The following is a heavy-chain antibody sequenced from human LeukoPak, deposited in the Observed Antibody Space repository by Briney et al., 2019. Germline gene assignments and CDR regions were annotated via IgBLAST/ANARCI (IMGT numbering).Heavy chain of an antibody. J-gene: IGHJ4*02. D-gene: IGHD4-23*01. CDR2: IPYDGSNK. V-gene: IGHV3-30*04. CDR1: GFTFSTYA. CDR3: ARAEGYGGELDS. Sequence: SGGSLRLSCAASGFTFSTYAMHWVCQAPGKGLEWVAVIPYDGSNKYYADSVKGRFTISRENSKNRLYLQMNSLRAEDTAVYYCARAEGYGGELDSWGQGTLVTVSS.